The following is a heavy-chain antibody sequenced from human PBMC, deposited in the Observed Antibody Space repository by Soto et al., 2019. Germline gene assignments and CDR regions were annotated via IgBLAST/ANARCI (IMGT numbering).Heavy chain of an antibody. CDR3: ARGKVVEANGDDAFDI. D-gene: IGHD1-26*01. Sequence: ASVKVSCKASGYTFTGYYMHWVRQAPGQGLEWMGWINPNSGGTNYAQKFQGWGTMIRDTSISTAYMELSRLRSVDTAVYYSARGKVVEANGDDAFDIWGQGTMVTVSS. CDR2: INPNSGGT. V-gene: IGHV1-2*04. CDR1: GYTFTGYY. J-gene: IGHJ3*02.